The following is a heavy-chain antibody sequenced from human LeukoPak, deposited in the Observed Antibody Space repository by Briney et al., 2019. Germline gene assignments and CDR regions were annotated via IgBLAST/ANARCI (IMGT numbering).Heavy chain of an antibody. V-gene: IGHV1-2*02. J-gene: IGHJ4*02. CDR1: GYTFTGYY. Sequence: ASVKVSCKASGYTFTGYYMHWVRQAPGQGLEWMGWINPNSGGTNYAQKFQGRVTMTRDTSISTAYMELSRPRSDDTAVYYCARGAASNSSPVDYWGQGTLVTVSS. CDR2: INPNSGGT. CDR3: ARGAASNSSPVDY. D-gene: IGHD6-6*01.